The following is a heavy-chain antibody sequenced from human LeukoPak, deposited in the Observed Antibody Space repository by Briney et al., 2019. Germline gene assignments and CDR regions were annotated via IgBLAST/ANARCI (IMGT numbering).Heavy chain of an antibody. CDR3: ARSLPWFGESYYYYYMDV. Sequence: PGGSLRLSCAASGFTFSSYSMNWVRQAPGKGLEWISYISSSSSTIYYADSVKGRFTISRDNAKNSLYLQMNSLRAEDTAVYYCARSLPWFGESYYYYYMDVWGKGTTVTVSS. D-gene: IGHD3-10*01. CDR2: ISSSSSTI. J-gene: IGHJ6*03. CDR1: GFTFSSYS. V-gene: IGHV3-48*01.